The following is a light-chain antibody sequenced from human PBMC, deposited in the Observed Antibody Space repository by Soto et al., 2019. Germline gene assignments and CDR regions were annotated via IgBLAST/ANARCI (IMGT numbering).Light chain of an antibody. J-gene: IGLJ1*01. CDR3: TSSTSDSLYV. CDR2: EVS. V-gene: IGLV2-14*01. CDR1: SSDVGGNKY. Sequence: QSVLTQPASVSGSPGQSITISCTGTSSDVGGNKYVSWYQQYPGKVPKLLINEVSNRPSGVSNRFSGSKSGNTASLTISGLLAEDEADYFCTSSTSDSLYVFGTGTKLTVL.